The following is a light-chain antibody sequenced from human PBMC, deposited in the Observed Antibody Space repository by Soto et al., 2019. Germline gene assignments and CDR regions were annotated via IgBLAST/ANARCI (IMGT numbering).Light chain of an antibody. J-gene: IGKJ4*01. Sequence: DIQMTQSPSSLSASVGDRVTITCQASQDISNHLNWYQQKPGKTPKLLICDASNLETGVPSRFSGSGSATYFTLTISNLQPEDIATYYCQQSINLPLTFGGGTKVEIK. CDR2: DAS. V-gene: IGKV1-33*01. CDR3: QQSINLPLT. CDR1: QDISNH.